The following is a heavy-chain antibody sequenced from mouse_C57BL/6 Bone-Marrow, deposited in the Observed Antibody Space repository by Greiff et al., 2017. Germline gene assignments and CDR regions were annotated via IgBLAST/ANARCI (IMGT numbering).Heavy chain of an antibody. CDR3: ARRVYGAWFAY. Sequence: QVQLQQSGAELAKPGASVTLSCKASGYTFPSYWMHLVKQRPGQGLEWIGYINPSSGYTKYNQKFKYNSTLTADKSSSTAYMQLSSLTYEDSAVYYCARRVYGAWFAYWGQGTLVTVSA. D-gene: IGHD1-1*02. CDR2: INPSSGYT. V-gene: IGHV1-7*01. CDR1: GYTFPSYW. J-gene: IGHJ3*01.